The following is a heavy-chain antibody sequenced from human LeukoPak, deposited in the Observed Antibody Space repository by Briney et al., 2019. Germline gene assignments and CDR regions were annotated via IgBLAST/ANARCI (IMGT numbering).Heavy chain of an antibody. D-gene: IGHD5-12*01. CDR3: ARPPYGGYGEDFDY. V-gene: IGHV1-2*02. Sequence: ASVKVSCKASGYTFTGYYMHWVRQAPGQGLEWMGWINPNSGGTNYAQKFQGRVTMTRDTSISTAYMELSRLRSDDTAVYYCARPPYGGYGEDFDYGGEGTLVTVSS. CDR1: GYTFTGYY. CDR2: INPNSGGT. J-gene: IGHJ4*02.